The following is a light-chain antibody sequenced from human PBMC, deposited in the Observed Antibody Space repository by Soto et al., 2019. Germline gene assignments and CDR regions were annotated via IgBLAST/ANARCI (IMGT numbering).Light chain of an antibody. Sequence: QPVLTQPPSASGTPGQRVTISCSGSSSNIGSNYVYWYQQLPGTAPKLLIYRNNQLPSGVPDRFSGSKSGTSASLAISGLRSEDEADYYCAAWDDSLRGRVFGGGTKLTVL. CDR3: AAWDDSLRGRV. J-gene: IGLJ3*02. V-gene: IGLV1-47*01. CDR2: RNN. CDR1: SSNIGSNY.